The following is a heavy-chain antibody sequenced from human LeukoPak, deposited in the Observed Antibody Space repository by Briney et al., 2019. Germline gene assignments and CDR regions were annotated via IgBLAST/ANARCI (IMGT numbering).Heavy chain of an antibody. CDR2: FNPHKGYT. CDR1: GFTFTSDYY. CDR3: VREGNDLLSKTFDC. V-gene: IGHV1-2*02. J-gene: IGHJ4*02. Sequence: GASVKVSCKASGFTFTSDYYLHWVRQAPGQGLEWMGYFNPHKGYTSSPQKFQGRITMTTDTSISAVYMELSSLISDDTAIYDCVREGNDLLSKTFDCWGQGTLVTVSS. D-gene: IGHD3-16*02.